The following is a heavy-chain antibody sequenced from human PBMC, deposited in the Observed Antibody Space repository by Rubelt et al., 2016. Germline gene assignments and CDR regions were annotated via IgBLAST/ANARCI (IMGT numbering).Heavy chain of an antibody. Sequence: QVQLQQWGAGLLKPSETLSLTCAVYGGSFSGYYWSWIRQSPGKGLELIGEINHRGSTNYNPSLKSRVTISVDTAKNQCSLKLSSVTAADTAVYYCARDRIAARPGWFDPWGQGTLVTVSS. CDR1: GGSFSGYY. D-gene: IGHD6-6*01. J-gene: IGHJ5*02. V-gene: IGHV4-34*01. CDR2: INHRGST. CDR3: ARDRIAARPGWFDP.